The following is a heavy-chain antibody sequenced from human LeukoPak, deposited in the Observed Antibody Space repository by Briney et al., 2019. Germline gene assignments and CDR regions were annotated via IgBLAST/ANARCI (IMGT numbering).Heavy chain of an antibody. D-gene: IGHD3-22*01. Sequence: ASVKVSCKASGYTFTGYYMHWVRQAPGQGLEWMGWINPNSGGTNYAQEFQGRVTMTRDTSISTAYMELSRLRSDDAAVYYCAREGSGSNYDYWGQGTLVTVSS. CDR3: AREGSGSNYDY. CDR1: GYTFTGYY. J-gene: IGHJ4*02. CDR2: INPNSGGT. V-gene: IGHV1-2*02.